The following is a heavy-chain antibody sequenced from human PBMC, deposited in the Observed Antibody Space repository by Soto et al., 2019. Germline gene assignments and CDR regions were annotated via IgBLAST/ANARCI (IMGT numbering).Heavy chain of an antibody. CDR2: ISGSGGST. J-gene: IGHJ6*02. Sequence: GGSLRLSCAASGFTFSSYAMSWVRQAPGKGLEWVSAISGSGGSTYYADSVKGRFTISRDNSKNTLYLQMNSLRAEDTAVYYCAKGLFPYYYDSSGYWGEAYYYYGMDVWGQGTTVTVSS. CDR3: AKGLFPYYYDSSGYWGEAYYYYGMDV. V-gene: IGHV3-23*01. CDR1: GFTFSSYA. D-gene: IGHD3-22*01.